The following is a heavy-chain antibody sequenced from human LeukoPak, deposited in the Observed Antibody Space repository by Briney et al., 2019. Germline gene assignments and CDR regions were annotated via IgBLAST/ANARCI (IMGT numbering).Heavy chain of an antibody. Sequence: SETLSLTCSVSGGSVNTYYWSWIRQSAGNGLEWIGRISITEGTNYNPSLKSRVSMSVDASKNQVSLKLGSVTAADTAVYYCARLRRDINDWYADDCWGQGTLVTVSS. J-gene: IGHJ4*02. CDR1: GGSVNTYY. CDR2: ISITEGT. CDR3: ARLRRDINDWYADDC. V-gene: IGHV4-4*07. D-gene: IGHD6-19*01.